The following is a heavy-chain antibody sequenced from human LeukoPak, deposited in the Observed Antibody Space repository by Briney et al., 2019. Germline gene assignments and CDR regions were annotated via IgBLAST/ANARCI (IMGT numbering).Heavy chain of an antibody. CDR3: ARGPGSYYYYYMDV. D-gene: IGHD7-27*01. V-gene: IGHV4-34*01. J-gene: IGHJ6*03. CDR2: INHSGST. Sequence: SETLSLTCAVYGGSFSGYYWSWIRQPPGKGQEWIGEINHSGSTNYNPSLKSRVTISVDTSKNQFSLKLSSVTAADTAVYYCARGPGSYYYYYMDVWGKGTTVTVSS. CDR1: GGSFSGYY.